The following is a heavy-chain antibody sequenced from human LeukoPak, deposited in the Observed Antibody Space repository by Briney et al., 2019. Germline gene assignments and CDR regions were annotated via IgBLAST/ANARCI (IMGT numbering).Heavy chain of an antibody. CDR2: IKDDGGEK. Sequence: GGSLRLSCAASGFTLSNYWMSWVRQAPGKGLEWVANIKDDGGEKYYVDSVKGRFTISRDNAENSLYLQMNSLRAEDTAVYYCARDFRLHWDWGQGTLVTVSS. D-gene: IGHD3-16*01. CDR3: ARDFRLHWD. J-gene: IGHJ4*02. V-gene: IGHV3-7*01. CDR1: GFTLSNYW.